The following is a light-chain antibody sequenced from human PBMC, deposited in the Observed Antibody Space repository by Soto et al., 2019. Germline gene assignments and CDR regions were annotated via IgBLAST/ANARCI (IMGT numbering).Light chain of an antibody. CDR2: DVS. J-gene: IGLJ1*01. Sequence: QSALTQPASVSGSPGQSITISCTGTSSDVGGYNYVSWYQQHPGKAPKLMIYDVSNRPSGVSNRFSGSKSGNTASLAISGLQAEDEADYYCRSYTSSMSLCVFGTGTKLTVL. CDR1: SSDVGGYNY. CDR3: RSYTSSMSLCV. V-gene: IGLV2-14*01.